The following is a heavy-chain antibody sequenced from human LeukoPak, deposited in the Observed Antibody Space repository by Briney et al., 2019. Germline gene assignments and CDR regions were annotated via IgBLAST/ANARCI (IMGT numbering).Heavy chain of an antibody. Sequence: GESLKISCRGPGYTFSNYWIGWVRQMPGKSLEWMGIIYPGDSETRYSPSFRGQVTISADKSISTTYLQWSSLEVSDTAMYFCARFLYGHYSHYFDYWGQGTLVTVSS. J-gene: IGHJ4*02. CDR1: GYTFSNYW. CDR2: IYPGDSET. CDR3: ARFLYGHYSHYFDY. D-gene: IGHD4-17*01. V-gene: IGHV5-51*01.